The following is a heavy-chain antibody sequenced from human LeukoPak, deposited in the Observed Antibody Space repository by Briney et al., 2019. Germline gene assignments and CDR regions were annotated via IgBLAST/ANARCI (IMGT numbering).Heavy chain of an antibody. J-gene: IGHJ4*02. V-gene: IGHV3-23*01. Sequence: GGALRLSCAASGFTFTRYAMSWVRQPPGKGLEWVSAVSRSGASTYYADSVKGRFTLSRDNSKSTLDLQMSSLRAEDTAIYYCAKYHSCSFTSCDRDFDFWGQGILVTVSS. CDR2: VSRSGAST. CDR3: AKYHSCSFTSCDRDFDF. D-gene: IGHD2-2*01. CDR1: GFTFTRYA.